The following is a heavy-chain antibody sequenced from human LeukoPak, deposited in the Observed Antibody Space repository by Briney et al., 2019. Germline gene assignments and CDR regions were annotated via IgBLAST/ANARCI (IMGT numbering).Heavy chain of an antibody. D-gene: IGHD3-22*01. J-gene: IGHJ4*02. CDR2: ISSSSSYI. CDR3: ARDPPYYYDSSEFH. Sequence: GGSLRLSCAASGFTFSSYSMNWVRQAPGKGLEWVSSISSSSSYIYYADSVKGRFTISRDNVKNSLYLQMNSLRAEDTAMYYCARDPPYYYDSSEFHWGQGTLVTVSS. V-gene: IGHV3-21*06. CDR1: GFTFSSYS.